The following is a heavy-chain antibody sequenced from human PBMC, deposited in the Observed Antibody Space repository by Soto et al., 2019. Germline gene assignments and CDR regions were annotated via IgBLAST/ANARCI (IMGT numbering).Heavy chain of an antibody. CDR1: GFTFSSYT. D-gene: IGHD2-8*01. Sequence: GGSLRLSCAASGFTFSSYTMMWVRQAPGRGLEWVSGISGTGGNTYYADSVKGRFTISRDNSKNTLYLQMNTLRAEDTAVYYCAKGLSVVLIRDSDYWGQGALVTVSS. V-gene: IGHV3-23*01. J-gene: IGHJ4*02. CDR2: ISGTGGNT. CDR3: AKGLSVVLIRDSDY.